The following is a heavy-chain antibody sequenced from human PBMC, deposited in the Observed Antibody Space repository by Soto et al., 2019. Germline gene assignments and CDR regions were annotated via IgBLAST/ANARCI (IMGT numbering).Heavy chain of an antibody. D-gene: IGHD1-1*01. J-gene: IGHJ2*01. V-gene: IGHV3-21*01. CDR1: GFTFSSYS. Sequence: GGSLRLSGAASGFTFSSYSMNWVRQAPGKGLEWVSSISSSSSYIYYADSVKGRFTISRDNAKNSLYLQMNSLRAEDTAVYYCALELEPWYFDLWGRGTLVTVSS. CDR3: ALELEPWYFDL. CDR2: ISSSSSYI.